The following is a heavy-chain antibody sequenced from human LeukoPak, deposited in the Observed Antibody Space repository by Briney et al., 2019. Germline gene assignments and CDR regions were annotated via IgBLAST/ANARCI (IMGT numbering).Heavy chain of an antibody. CDR2: ISGSGVTT. CDR3: AKDEYGSGGYDY. V-gene: IGHV3-23*01. D-gene: IGHD3-10*01. CDR1: GFTFSNYG. J-gene: IGHJ4*02. Sequence: GGTLRLSCAASGFTFSNYGMSWVRQAPGKGLEWVSAISGSGVTTYYADSVKGRFAISRDNSKNTLYLQMNSLRAEDTAVYYCAKDEYGSGGYDYWGQGTLVTVSS.